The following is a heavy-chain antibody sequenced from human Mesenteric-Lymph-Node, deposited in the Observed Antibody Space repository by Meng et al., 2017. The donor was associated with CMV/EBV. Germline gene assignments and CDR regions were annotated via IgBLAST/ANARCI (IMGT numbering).Heavy chain of an antibody. V-gene: IGHV3-30*02. Sequence: GESLKISCAASGFTFSSYGMHWVRQAPGKGLEWVAFIRYDGSNKYYADSVKGRFTISRDNSKNTLYLQMNSLRAEDTAVYYCAKDSGDWFDPWGQGTLVTVSS. CDR3: AKDSGDWFDP. CDR2: IRYDGSNK. J-gene: IGHJ5*02. CDR1: GFTFSSYG.